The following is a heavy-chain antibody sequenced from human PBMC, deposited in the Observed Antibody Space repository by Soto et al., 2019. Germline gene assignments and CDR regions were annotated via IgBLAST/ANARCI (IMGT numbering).Heavy chain of an antibody. J-gene: IGHJ4*02. V-gene: IGHV3-53*01. D-gene: IGHD3-10*01. CDR3: ARWVGHSYFDY. Sequence: PGGSLRLSCAASGFPVSSNYMSWVRQAPGKGLEWVSVIYSGGSTYYADSVKGRFTISRDNSKNTLYLQMNSLRAEDTAVYYCARWVGHSYFDYWGQGTLVTVSS. CDR2: IYSGGST. CDR1: GFPVSSNY.